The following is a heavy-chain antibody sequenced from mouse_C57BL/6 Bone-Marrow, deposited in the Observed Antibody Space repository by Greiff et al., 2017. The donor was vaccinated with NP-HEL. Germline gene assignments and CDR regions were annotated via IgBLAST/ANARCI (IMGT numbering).Heavy chain of an antibody. J-gene: IGHJ3*01. V-gene: IGHV1-19*01. CDR2: INPYNGGT. Sequence: EVQLQQSGPVLVKPGASVKMSCKASGYTFTDYYMNWVKQSHGKSLEWIGVINPYNGGTSYNQKFKGKATLTVDKSSSTAYMELNSLTSEDSAVYYCARAYSNWGFAYWGQGTLVTVSA. CDR1: GYTFTDYY. CDR3: ARAYSNWGFAY. D-gene: IGHD2-5*01.